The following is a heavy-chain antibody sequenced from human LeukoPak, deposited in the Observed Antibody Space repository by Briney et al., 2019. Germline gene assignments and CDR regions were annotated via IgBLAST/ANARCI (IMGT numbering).Heavy chain of an antibody. CDR3: ASASSKYSSSWRFDY. CDR2: IIPILGIA. V-gene: IGHV1-69*04. J-gene: IGHJ4*02. Sequence: SVKVSCKASGGTFSSYAISWVRQAPGQGLEWMGRIIPILGIANYAQKFQGRVTITADKSTSTAYMELSSLRSEDTAVYYCASASSKYSSSWRFDYWGQGTLVTVSS. CDR1: GGTFSSYA. D-gene: IGHD6-13*01.